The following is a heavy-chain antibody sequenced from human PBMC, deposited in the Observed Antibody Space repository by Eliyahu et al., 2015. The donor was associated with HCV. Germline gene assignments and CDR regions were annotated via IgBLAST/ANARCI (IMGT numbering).Heavy chain of an antibody. D-gene: IGHD6-13*01. V-gene: IGHV3-48*01. CDR3: ARSIAAAGWGFDP. CDR1: GFTFSSYS. Sequence: CAASGFTFSSYSMNWVRQAPGKGLEWVSYISSSSSTIYYADSVKGRFTISRDNAKNSLYLQMNSLRAEDTAVYYCARSIAAAGWGFDPWGQGTLVTVSS. J-gene: IGHJ5*02. CDR2: ISSSSSTI.